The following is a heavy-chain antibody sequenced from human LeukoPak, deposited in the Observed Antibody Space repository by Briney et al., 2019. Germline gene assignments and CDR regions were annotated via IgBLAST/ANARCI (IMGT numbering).Heavy chain of an antibody. D-gene: IGHD2-2*01. J-gene: IGHJ4*02. V-gene: IGHV5-51*01. CDR3: ARPYCSSTSCYGKADY. Sequence: GESLKISCKGSEYSFTTYWIGWVRQMPGKGLEWMGIIFPGDSDTRYSPSFQGQVTISADKSITTAYLQWSSLKASDTAIYYCARPYCSSTSCYGKADYWGQGTLVTVSS. CDR1: EYSFTTYW. CDR2: IFPGDSDT.